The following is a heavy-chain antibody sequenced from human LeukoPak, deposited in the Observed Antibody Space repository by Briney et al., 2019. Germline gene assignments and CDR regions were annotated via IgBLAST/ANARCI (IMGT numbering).Heavy chain of an antibody. CDR1: GYRFASYW. V-gene: IGHV5-51*01. CDR3: AGYYCSGGSCLGDDAFDI. Sequence: GESLKISCKGSGYRFASYWIGWVRQMPGKGLEWMGIIYPGDSDTRYSPSFQGQVTISADKSISTAYLQWSSLKASDTAMYYCAGYYCSGGSCLGDDAFDIWGQGTMVTVSS. J-gene: IGHJ3*02. CDR2: IYPGDSDT. D-gene: IGHD2-15*01.